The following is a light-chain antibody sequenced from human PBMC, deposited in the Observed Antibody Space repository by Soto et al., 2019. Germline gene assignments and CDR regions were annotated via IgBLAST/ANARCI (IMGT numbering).Light chain of an antibody. CDR3: QHRRDWPIV. J-gene: IGKJ5*01. CDR2: DES. CDR1: QSISTY. V-gene: IGKV3-11*01. Sequence: EIALTQSPVTLSLSPGERATLSCRASQSISTYLAWYQQKPGQAPRLLIYDESNSATGIPARFSGSGSGTDFTLTISSLEPEDFAVYYCQHRRDWPIVFGQGTRLEIK.